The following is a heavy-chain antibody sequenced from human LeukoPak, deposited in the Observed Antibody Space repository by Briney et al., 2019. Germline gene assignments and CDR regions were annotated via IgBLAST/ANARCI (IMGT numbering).Heavy chain of an antibody. CDR2: INPNSGGT. D-gene: IGHD3-10*01. CDR1: GYTFTGYY. J-gene: IGHJ6*02. CDR3: ARAMVRGVMVSYGMDV. Sequence: ASVKVSFKASGYTFTGYYMHWVRQAPGQGLEWMGWINPNSGGTNYAQKFQGRVTMTRDTPISTAYMELSRLRSDDTAVYYCARAMVRGVMVSYGMDVWGQGTTVTVSS. V-gene: IGHV1-2*02.